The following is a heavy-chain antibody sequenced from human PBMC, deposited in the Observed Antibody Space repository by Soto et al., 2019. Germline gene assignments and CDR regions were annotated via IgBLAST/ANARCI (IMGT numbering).Heavy chain of an antibody. J-gene: IGHJ3*02. CDR2: INPNSGDT. Sequence: ASVKVSCKASGYTFTGYYMHWVRQAPGQGLEWMGWINPNSGDTNYAQKFQGWVTMTRDTSISAAYMELSRLRSEDTALYYCARSIYDFWGGPPELFAIGGQGTSDTVSS. D-gene: IGHD3-3*01. V-gene: IGHV1-2*04. CDR1: GYTFTGYY. CDR3: ARSIYDFWGGPPELFAI.